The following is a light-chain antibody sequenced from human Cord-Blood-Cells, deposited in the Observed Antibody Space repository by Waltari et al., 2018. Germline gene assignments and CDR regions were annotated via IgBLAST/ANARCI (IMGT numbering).Light chain of an antibody. V-gene: IGLV2-23*01. Sequence: QSALTPPASASGPPGPSITISCTGTSSHAGSYNLVYWYQQHPGTAPKLMIYEGSKRPSGVSNRFSGSKSGNTASLTISWLQAEDEADYYCCSYAGSSTYVFGTGTKVTVL. CDR1: SSHAGSYNL. CDR2: EGS. J-gene: IGLJ1*01. CDR3: CSYAGSSTYV.